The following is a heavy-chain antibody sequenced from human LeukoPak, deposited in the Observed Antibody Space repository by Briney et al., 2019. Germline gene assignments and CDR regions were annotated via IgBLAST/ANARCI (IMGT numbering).Heavy chain of an antibody. V-gene: IGHV4-59*08. Sequence: SETLSLTCTVSGGSISSYYWSWIRELPGEGLEWVGYIYYSGVVTYNTSLKSRVTIAADTSKNQSSLKLSSVTAADTAVYYCARSYYYDSSGYPDAFDIWGQGTMVTVSS. CDR1: GGSISSYY. CDR3: ARSYYYDSSGYPDAFDI. CDR2: IYYSGVV. D-gene: IGHD3-22*01. J-gene: IGHJ3*02.